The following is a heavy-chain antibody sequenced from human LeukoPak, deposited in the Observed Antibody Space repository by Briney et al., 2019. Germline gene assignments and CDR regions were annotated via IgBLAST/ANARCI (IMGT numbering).Heavy chain of an antibody. D-gene: IGHD3-9*01. Sequence: ASVKVSCKVSGYSLIEVAMHWVRQAPGKGLEWAGSFDPEDGEDGETHYAQKFQGRVTMTEDASTDTAYTELTSLSSEDTALYYCAMKDRYAGRPFDYWGQRTLVTVSS. CDR1: GYSLIEVA. CDR3: AMKDRYAGRPFDY. J-gene: IGHJ4*02. V-gene: IGHV1-24*01. CDR2: FDPEDGEDGET.